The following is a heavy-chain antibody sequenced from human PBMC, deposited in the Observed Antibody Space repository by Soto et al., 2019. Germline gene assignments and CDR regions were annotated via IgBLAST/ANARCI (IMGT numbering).Heavy chain of an antibody. Sequence: GGSLRLSCAASGFRFSDHYMTWIRQAPGKGLEWVSKISGGGTTIYYADSVKGRFTVSRDNAKNSLYLQMNSLRAEDTAVYYCASDPYYYASGFWGQGTLVTVSS. CDR2: ISGGGTTI. J-gene: IGHJ4*02. V-gene: IGHV3-11*01. D-gene: IGHD3-10*01. CDR1: GFRFSDHY. CDR3: ASDPYYYASGF.